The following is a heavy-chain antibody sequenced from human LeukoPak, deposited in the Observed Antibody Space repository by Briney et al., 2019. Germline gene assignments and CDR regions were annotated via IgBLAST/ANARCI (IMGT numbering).Heavy chain of an antibody. J-gene: IGHJ3*02. CDR3: AKVITAGWQKDDLDI. V-gene: IGHV3-23*01. D-gene: IGHD5-18*01. CDR1: GFTFSSYA. CDR2: ISGSGGST. Sequence: GGSLRLSCAASGFTFSSYAMSWVRQAPGKGLEWVSAISGSGGSTYYADSVKGRFTISRDNSKNTLYLQMNNLGAEDTALYYCAKVITAGWQKDDLDIWGRGTMVTVSS.